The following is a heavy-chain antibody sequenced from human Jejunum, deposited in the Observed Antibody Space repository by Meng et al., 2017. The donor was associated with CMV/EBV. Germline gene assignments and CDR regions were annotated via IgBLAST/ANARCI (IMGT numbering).Heavy chain of an antibody. CDR1: GLTFDTYS. V-gene: IGHV3-21*01. D-gene: IGHD2-2*01. J-gene: IGHJ5*02. CDR3: ARGRQSCNSISCHYNWFDP. Sequence: AQLVESGGXLVNPGGARRLAGKASGLTFDTYSMNWVRQAPGKGLEWVSSISRSSNQMYYADSVKGRFTISRDNGKDSLYLQMNSLRAEDTAVYYCARGRQSCNSISCHYNWFDPWGQGTLVTVSS. CDR2: ISRSSNQM.